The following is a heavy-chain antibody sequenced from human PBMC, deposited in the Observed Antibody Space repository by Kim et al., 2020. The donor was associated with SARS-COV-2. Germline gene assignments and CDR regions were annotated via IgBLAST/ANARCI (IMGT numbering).Heavy chain of an antibody. CDR3: ARDFEYSSSSFSYYYYGMDV. CDR2: INTNTGNP. D-gene: IGHD6-6*01. J-gene: IGHJ6*02. CDR1: GYTFTSYA. V-gene: IGHV7-4-1*02. Sequence: ASVKVSCKASGYTFTSYAMNWVRQAPGQGLEWMGWINTNTGNPTYAQGFTGRFVFSLDTSVSTAYLQISSLKAEDTAVYYCARDFEYSSSSFSYYYYGMDVWGQGTTVTVSS.